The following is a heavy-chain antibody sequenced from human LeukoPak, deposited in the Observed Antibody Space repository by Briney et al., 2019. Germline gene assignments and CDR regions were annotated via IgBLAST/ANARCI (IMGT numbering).Heavy chain of an antibody. Sequence: GGSLRLSCAASGFTFSSYSMNWVRQAPGKGLEWVSYISSSSSTIYYADSVKGRFTISRDNDKNSLYLQMNSLRAGDTAVYYFARSGAGVGAAIPYDYYGMDVWGQGTTVTVSS. CDR3: ARSGAGVGAAIPYDYYGMDV. V-gene: IGHV3-48*01. J-gene: IGHJ6*02. CDR1: GFTFSSYS. D-gene: IGHD2-15*01. CDR2: ISSSSSTI.